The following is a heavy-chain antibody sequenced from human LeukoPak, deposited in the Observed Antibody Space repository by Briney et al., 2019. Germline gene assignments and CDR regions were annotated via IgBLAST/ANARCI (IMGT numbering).Heavy chain of an antibody. D-gene: IGHD6-19*01. Sequence: SETLSLTCAVSGYSISSGYYWGWIRQPPGKGLEWIGSMYHSGSTYYNPSLKSRVTISVDTSKNQFSLELSSVTAADTAVYYCARDGLIAVAVPFHYWGQGTLVTVSS. J-gene: IGHJ4*02. CDR1: GYSISSGYY. CDR3: ARDGLIAVAVPFHY. CDR2: MYHSGST. V-gene: IGHV4-38-2*02.